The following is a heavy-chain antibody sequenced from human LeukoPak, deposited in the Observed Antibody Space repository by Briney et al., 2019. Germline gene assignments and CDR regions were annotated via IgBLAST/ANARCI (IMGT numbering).Heavy chain of an antibody. CDR1: GFTFSSYA. CDR3: AKGYGSEHSYYYYYMDV. D-gene: IGHD3-10*01. CDR2: ISSSSSYI. J-gene: IGHJ6*03. V-gene: IGHV3-21*01. Sequence: PGGSLRLSCAASGFTFSSYAMSWVRQAPGKGLEWVSSISSSSSYIYYADSVKGRFTISRDNAKNSLYLQMNSLRAEDTAVYYCAKGYGSEHSYYYYYMDVWGKGTTVTISS.